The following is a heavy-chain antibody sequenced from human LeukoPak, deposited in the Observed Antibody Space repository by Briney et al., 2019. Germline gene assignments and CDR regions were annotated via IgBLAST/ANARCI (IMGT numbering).Heavy chain of an antibody. D-gene: IGHD5-12*01. V-gene: IGHV3-33*01. Sequence: GRSLRLSCAASGFTFSSYGMHWVRQAPGKGLEWVAGICSDGSNAQYADSVKGRFTISRDNSKNTLFLQMNSLRAEDTAVYYCARGGGSYSSGYGDYFDDWGQGTLVTVSS. CDR1: GFTFSSYG. CDR2: ICSDGSNA. CDR3: ARGGGSYSSGYGDYFDD. J-gene: IGHJ4*02.